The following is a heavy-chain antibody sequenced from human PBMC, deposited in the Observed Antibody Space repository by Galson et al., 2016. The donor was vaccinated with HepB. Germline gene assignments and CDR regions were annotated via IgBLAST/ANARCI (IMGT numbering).Heavy chain of an antibody. J-gene: IGHJ3*01. CDR2: IEWDDAK. V-gene: IGHV2-70*04. Sequence: PALVKPTQTLTLTCTISGFSLRTSGMSVSWIRQPPGKALEWLARIEWDDAKFYSTSLKTRLTISRDTSKNHVVLTMTNMDPVDTATYYCARIPPRWGRKEGVAFDVWGQGTMVTVSS. D-gene: IGHD2-21*02. CDR3: ARIPPRWGRKEGVAFDV. CDR1: GFSLRTSGMS.